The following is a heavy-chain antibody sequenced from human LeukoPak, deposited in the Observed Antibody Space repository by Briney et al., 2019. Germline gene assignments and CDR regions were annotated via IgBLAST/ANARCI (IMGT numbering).Heavy chain of an antibody. CDR1: GYTFTGYY. CDR2: MNPNTHET. Sequence: ASVKVSCKASGYTFTGYYMHWVRQAAGQGLEWMGYMNPNTHETGVTENFQGRLFMTSDSSINTAYMELSSLRSEDTAVYFCTRGGEILTHYKHIDYWGQGTLVTVSS. CDR3: TRGGEILTHYKHIDY. J-gene: IGHJ4*02. V-gene: IGHV1-8*02. D-gene: IGHD3-9*01.